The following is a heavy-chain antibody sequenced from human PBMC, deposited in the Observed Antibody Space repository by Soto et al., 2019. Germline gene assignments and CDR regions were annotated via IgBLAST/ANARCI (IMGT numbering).Heavy chain of an antibody. J-gene: IGHJ5*02. Sequence: GGSLRLSCSASGFTASGLSFNLFAMNWVRQAPGEGLEWVSSISGGGSSTYYADSVKGRFTVSRDNSKNTLYLEMNSLGDDDTAVYYCAKGQDIPIFDHFDPWGPGTLVTVSS. CDR3: AKGQDIPIFDHFDP. CDR1: GLSFNLFA. D-gene: IGHD3-3*01. V-gene: IGHV3-23*01. CDR2: ISGGGSST.